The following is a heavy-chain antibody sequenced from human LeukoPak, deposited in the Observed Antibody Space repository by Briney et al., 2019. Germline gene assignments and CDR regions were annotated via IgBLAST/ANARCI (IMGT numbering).Heavy chain of an antibody. Sequence: GGSLRLSCAASGFIFSNYGMHWVRQAPGKGLEWVAVVSYDGSNKYYADSVKGRFTISRDNSKNTLYLQMNSLRAEDTAVYYCAKDLGIAVAGRDDGMDVWGQGTTVTVSS. D-gene: IGHD6-19*01. CDR1: GFIFSNYG. CDR2: VSYDGSNK. J-gene: IGHJ6*02. V-gene: IGHV3-30*18. CDR3: AKDLGIAVAGRDDGMDV.